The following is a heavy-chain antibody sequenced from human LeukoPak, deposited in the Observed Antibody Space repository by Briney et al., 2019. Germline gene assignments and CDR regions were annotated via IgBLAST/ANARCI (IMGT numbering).Heavy chain of an antibody. CDR2: IKEDGSEK. CDR3: ARFPTGFDY. CDR1: GFTFSEYW. Sequence: GGSLRLSCAASGFTFSEYWMTWVRQAPGKGLEWVASIKEDGSEKYYVDSVKGRCTISRDKAKNSLYLQMNSLRVEDTAMYYCARFPTGFDYWGQGTLVTVSS. V-gene: IGHV3-7*05. D-gene: IGHD4-17*01. J-gene: IGHJ4*02.